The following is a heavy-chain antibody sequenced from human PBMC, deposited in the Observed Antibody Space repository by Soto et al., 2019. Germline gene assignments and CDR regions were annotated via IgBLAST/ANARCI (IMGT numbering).Heavy chain of an antibody. CDR2: IKGKTEGGTT. Sequence: EVQLVESGGGLVKPGGSLRLSCAASGFTVTNAWMSWVRQAPGKGLEWVGRIKGKTEGGTTDYAAPVRGRFTMSRDDSRNTLYPQMNSLKTEDTAVYYCTTVPSGWRAPGGWGQGTLVTVSS. D-gene: IGHD3-3*01. J-gene: IGHJ4*02. CDR3: TTVPSGWRAPGG. CDR1: GFTVTNAW. V-gene: IGHV3-15*01.